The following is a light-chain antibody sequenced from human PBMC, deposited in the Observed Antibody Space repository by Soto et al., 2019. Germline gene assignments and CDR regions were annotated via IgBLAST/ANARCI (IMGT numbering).Light chain of an antibody. J-gene: IGKJ1*01. V-gene: IGKV3-15*01. CDR3: QQYHIWPSWT. CDR1: QSVSLS. CDR2: GAS. Sequence: EIVLTQSPATLSVSLGDSATLSCRAVQSVSLSLAWYQMRPGQPPRLLIYGASTRATDIPARFRGTGSGTDFTLTISSLQSEDFAVYFCQQYHIWPSWTFGQGTKVDIK.